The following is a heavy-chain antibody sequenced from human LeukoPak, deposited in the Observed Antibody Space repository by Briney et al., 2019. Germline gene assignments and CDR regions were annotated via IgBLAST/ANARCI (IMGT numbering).Heavy chain of an antibody. CDR3: AELGITMIGGV. D-gene: IGHD3-10*02. CDR2: ISPTGSTI. V-gene: IGHV3-48*03. CDR1: GFTFSSYE. Sequence: GGSLRLSCAASGFTFSSYEMNWVRQAPGKGLEWVSYISPTGSTIYYADSVKGRFTISRDNAKNSLYLQMNSLRVEDTAVYYCAELGITMIGGVWGKGTTVTISS. J-gene: IGHJ6*04.